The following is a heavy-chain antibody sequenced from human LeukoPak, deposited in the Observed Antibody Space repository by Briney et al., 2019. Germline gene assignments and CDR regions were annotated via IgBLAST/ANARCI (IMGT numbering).Heavy chain of an antibody. CDR1: GGSISSGGYY. CDR2: IYHSGST. Sequence: SETLSLTCTVSGGSISSGGYYWSWIRQPPGKGLEWIGYIYHSGSTYFNPSLKSRVTISVDRSKNQFSLKLSSVTAADTAVYYCARDLEYYFDYWGQGTLVTVSS. CDR3: ARDLEYYFDY. J-gene: IGHJ4*02. V-gene: IGHV4-30-2*01.